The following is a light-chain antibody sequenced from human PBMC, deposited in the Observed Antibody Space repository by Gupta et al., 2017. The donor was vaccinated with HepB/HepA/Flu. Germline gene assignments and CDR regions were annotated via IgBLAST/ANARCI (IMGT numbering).Light chain of an antibody. CDR2: KAS. CDR1: QSISDW. CDR3: HQDNSYSIT. Sequence: DIQMTQSPSTLSASVGDRVTITCRASQSISDWLAWYQQKPGKAPKLLIYKASSLESGVPSRISGSGSGTEFTLTISSLQPDDFATYYCHQDNSYSITFGGGTKVEIK. J-gene: IGKJ4*01. V-gene: IGKV1-5*03.